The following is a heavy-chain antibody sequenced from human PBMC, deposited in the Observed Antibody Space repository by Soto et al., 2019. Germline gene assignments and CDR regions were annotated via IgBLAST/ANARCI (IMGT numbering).Heavy chain of an antibody. CDR2: IGSSGGTI. J-gene: IGHJ3*02. D-gene: IGHD2-21*02. V-gene: IGHV3-23*01. CDR1: GFTFSNYA. CDR3: GRDPNGDYIGAFDI. Sequence: PGGSLRLSCAASGFTFSNYAMSWVRQAPGKGLEWVSGIGSSGGTIHLADSVKGRFTISRDNSKNTLYLQMNSLRVEDTAVYYCGRDPNGDYIGAFDIWGQGTMVTVSS.